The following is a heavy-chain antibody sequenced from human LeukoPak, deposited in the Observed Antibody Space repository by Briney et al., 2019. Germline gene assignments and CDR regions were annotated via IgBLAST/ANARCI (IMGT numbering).Heavy chain of an antibody. CDR3: ARDPIGGRPDYLDL. J-gene: IGHJ4*02. V-gene: IGHV3-30*01. CDR2: ISSDGSIT. CDR1: GFSLGTYA. D-gene: IGHD3-10*01. Sequence: PGGSLRLSCTASGFSLGTYAMHWVRQAPGKGFEWVADISSDGSITIYPDSMRGRFTISRDNSKNTLYLEMKSLRGVDTALYFCARDPIGGRPDYLDLWGQGTPVTVSS.